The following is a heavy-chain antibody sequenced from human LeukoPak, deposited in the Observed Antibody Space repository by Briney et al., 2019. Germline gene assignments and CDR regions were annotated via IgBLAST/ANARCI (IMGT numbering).Heavy chain of an antibody. CDR3: ARGPVYYDSSGYSY. J-gene: IGHJ4*02. V-gene: IGHV3-21*01. Sequence: PGGSLRLSCAASGFTFSSYSMNWVRQTPGKGLEWVSSISSSSSYIYYADSVKGRFTISRDNAKNSLYLQMYSLRAEDTAVYYCARGPVYYDSSGYSYWGQGTLVTVSS. CDR1: GFTFSSYS. CDR2: ISSSSSYI. D-gene: IGHD3-22*01.